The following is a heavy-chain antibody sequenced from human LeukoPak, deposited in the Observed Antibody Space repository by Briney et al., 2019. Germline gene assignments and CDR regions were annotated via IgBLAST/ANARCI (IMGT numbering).Heavy chain of an antibody. CDR3: TKGRVATVGGAKYAMDV. CDR1: GFIFDDYA. CDR2: ITGDGAGT. V-gene: IGHV3-43*02. J-gene: IGHJ6*02. Sequence: PGGSLRLSCAASGFIFDDYAMHWVRQAPGKGLEWVSLITGDGAGTYYEDSVRGRFTISRDNSKNPLYLMMNSLRTEDTALYYCTKGRVATVGGAKYAMDVWGQGTTVTVSS. D-gene: IGHD5-12*01.